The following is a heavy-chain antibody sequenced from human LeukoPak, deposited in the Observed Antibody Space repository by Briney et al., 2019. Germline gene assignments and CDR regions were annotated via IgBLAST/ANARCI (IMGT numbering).Heavy chain of an antibody. J-gene: IGHJ5*02. CDR1: GYTFTSYD. CDR3: ARGLMTTVTTFVFDP. V-gene: IGHV1-8*01. CDR2: MNPNSGNT. D-gene: IGHD4-17*01. Sequence: ASVKVSCKASGYTFTSYDINWVRQATGQGLEWMGWMNPNSGNTGYAQKFQGRVTMTRNTSISTAYMELSSLRSEDTAVYYCARGLMTTVTTFVFDPWGQGTLVTVSS.